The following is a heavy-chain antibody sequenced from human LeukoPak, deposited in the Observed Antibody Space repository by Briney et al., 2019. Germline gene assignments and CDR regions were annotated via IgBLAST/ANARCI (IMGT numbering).Heavy chain of an antibody. CDR2: IYPGDSDT. J-gene: IGHJ4*02. CDR1: GSSFTAFW. Sequence: GASREISGKASGSSFTAFWIGWGRPLAGKGLEGMGIIYPGDSDTRYSPSFQGQVTISADKSIRTAYLQWSSLKASDTAMYYCAMDSSGYFGPGQWGQGTLVSVSS. D-gene: IGHD3-22*01. V-gene: IGHV5-51*01. CDR3: AMDSSGYFGPGQ.